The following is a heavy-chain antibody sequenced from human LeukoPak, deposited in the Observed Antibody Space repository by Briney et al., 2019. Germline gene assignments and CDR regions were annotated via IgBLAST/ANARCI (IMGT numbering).Heavy chain of an antibody. Sequence: PSETLSLTCTVSGGSISNYYWSWIRQPPGKELEWIGYIYYSGSTNYNPSLKSRVTISVDTSKNQFSLKLSSVTAADTAVYYCARVKYYDFWSGGYMDVWGKGTTVTVSS. CDR1: GGSISNYY. J-gene: IGHJ6*03. D-gene: IGHD3-3*01. CDR3: ARVKYYDFWSGGYMDV. CDR2: IYYSGST. V-gene: IGHV4-59*01.